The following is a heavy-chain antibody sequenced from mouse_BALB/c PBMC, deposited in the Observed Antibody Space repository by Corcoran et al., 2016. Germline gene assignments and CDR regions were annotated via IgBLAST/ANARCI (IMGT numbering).Heavy chain of an antibody. CDR1: GFPITRGYY. V-gene: IGHV12-3*02. CDR2: ITHSGET. CDR3: AGDNWGYWYFDV. D-gene: IGHD4-1*01. J-gene: IGHJ1*01. Sequence: QMQLPESGPGLENPSQSLFLACSITGFPITRGYYWIWIRQSPGKPLEWMGYITHSGETFYNPSLQSPISITRETSKNQFFLQLNSVTTEDTAMYYRAGDNWGYWYFDVWGAGTTVTVSS.